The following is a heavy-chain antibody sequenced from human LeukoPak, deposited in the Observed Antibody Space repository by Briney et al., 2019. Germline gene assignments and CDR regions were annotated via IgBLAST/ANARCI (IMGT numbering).Heavy chain of an antibody. D-gene: IGHD3-22*01. V-gene: IGHV3-48*04. CDR3: ARDRSYYYDSSDYTASGY. CDR2: INSGGSTM. Sequence: QPGGSLRLSCAASGFTFRSYSMNWGRKAPGKGLEWISYINSGGSTMYYADSVKGRCTISRENAKNSLYLQMNSLRAEDPAVYYCARDRSYYYDSSDYTASGYSGQATLVTVSS. CDR1: GFTFRSYS. J-gene: IGHJ4*02.